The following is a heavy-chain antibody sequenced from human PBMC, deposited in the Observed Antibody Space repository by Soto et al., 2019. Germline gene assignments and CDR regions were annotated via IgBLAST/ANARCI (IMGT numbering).Heavy chain of an antibody. CDR3: ARSGSSTSCYDY. Sequence: PGGSLRLSCAASGFTFSDHYIDWVRQAPGKGLEWVGRTRKKGKTYTAEYAASVRGRFTISRDDSKSSLYLQMDSLKIEDTAVYYCARSGSSTSCYDYWGRGTLVTVSS. CDR1: GFTFSDHY. J-gene: IGHJ4*02. CDR2: TRKKGKTYTA. V-gene: IGHV3-72*01. D-gene: IGHD2-2*01.